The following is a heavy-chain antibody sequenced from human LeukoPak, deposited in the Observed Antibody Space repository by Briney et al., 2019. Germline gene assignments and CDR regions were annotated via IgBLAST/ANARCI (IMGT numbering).Heavy chain of an antibody. CDR3: TSGYYDTTGLDSVAFYS. CDR1: GLTVSGSV. Sequence: GRCLKPSCAPSGLTVSGSVMHWVRQASGKGMEWVGRIRSKANGNATAYAASLKGRLSFFRADSKTTAYLQMNSLKTEDTALYYFTSGYYDTTGLDSVAFYSWGEGRMVSASS. J-gene: IGHJ3*02. V-gene: IGHV3-73*01. CDR2: IRSKANGNAT. D-gene: IGHD3-22*01.